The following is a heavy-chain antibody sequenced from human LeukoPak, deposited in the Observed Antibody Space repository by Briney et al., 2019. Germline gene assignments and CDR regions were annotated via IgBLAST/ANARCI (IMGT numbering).Heavy chain of an antibody. V-gene: IGHV3-23*01. Sequence: PGGSLRLSCAASGFTFSSYAMTWVRQAPGKGLEWVSSITGGDTTYYADSVRGRFTISRDNSKNTLSVQMNSLRAEDTAVYYCAKQRSEVVVAATNYWGQGTLVTVSS. CDR2: ITGGDTT. CDR3: AKQRSEVVVAATNY. D-gene: IGHD2-15*01. J-gene: IGHJ4*02. CDR1: GFTFSSYA.